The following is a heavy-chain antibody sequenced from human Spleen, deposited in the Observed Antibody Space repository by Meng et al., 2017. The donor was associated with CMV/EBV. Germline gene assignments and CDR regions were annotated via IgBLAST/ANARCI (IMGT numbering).Heavy chain of an antibody. CDR2: ISSRGDYI. V-gene: IGHV3-21*01. Sequence: GGSLRLSCAASGFSFSTYSMNWVRQAPGKGLEWVSSISSRGDYIFYPDSVKGRFTVSRDNAQNSLYLQMNSLRAEDTAVYYCASSGAHWGQGTLVTVSS. CDR1: GFSFSTYS. J-gene: IGHJ4*02. CDR3: ASSGAH.